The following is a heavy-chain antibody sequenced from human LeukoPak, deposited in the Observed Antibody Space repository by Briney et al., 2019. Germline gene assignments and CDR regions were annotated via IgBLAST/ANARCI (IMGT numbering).Heavy chain of an antibody. CDR2: IQFDGSYE. CDR1: GFTFGSSA. D-gene: IGHD2-2*01. V-gene: IGHV3-30*02. Sequence: GGSLRLSCAASGFTFGSSAMHWVRQTPGKGLECVAFIQFDGSYEHYSDSVKGRFTISRDNSKNTLYLEMNSLRPEDTAVYYCATHCSGTACHRDYWGQGTLVTVSS. J-gene: IGHJ4*02. CDR3: ATHCSGTACHRDY.